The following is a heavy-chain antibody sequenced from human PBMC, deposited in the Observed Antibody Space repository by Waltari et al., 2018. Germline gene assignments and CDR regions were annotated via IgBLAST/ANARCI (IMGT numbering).Heavy chain of an antibody. Sequence: QVQLVQSGAEVKKPGSSVTVSCKASGGTFSSYAIRLVRQAPGQGLEWMGGIIPIFGTANYAQKFQGRVTITADESTSTAYMELSSLRSEDTAVYYCARDSEAAADYSAYAFDIWGQGTMVTVSS. CDR1: GGTFSSYA. J-gene: IGHJ3*02. V-gene: IGHV1-69*13. CDR2: IIPIFGTA. D-gene: IGHD6-13*01. CDR3: ARDSEAAADYSAYAFDI.